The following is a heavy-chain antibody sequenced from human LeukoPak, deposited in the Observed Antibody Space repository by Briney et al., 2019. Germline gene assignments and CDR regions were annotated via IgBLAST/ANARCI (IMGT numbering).Heavy chain of an antibody. CDR1: GFTFSTYW. J-gene: IGHJ4*02. Sequence: GGSLRLSCAASGFTFSTYWMSWVRQPPGKGLEWVANIKHDGSEKYYVDSVKGRFTISRDNAKNSLYLQMNSLRAEGTAVYYCARVGTAEGTLEDYWGQGTLVTVSS. CDR2: IKHDGSEK. D-gene: IGHD6-13*01. CDR3: ARVGTAEGTLEDY. V-gene: IGHV3-7*01.